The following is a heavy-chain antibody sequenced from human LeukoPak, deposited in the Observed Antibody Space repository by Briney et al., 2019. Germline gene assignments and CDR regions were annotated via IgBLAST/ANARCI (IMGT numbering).Heavy chain of an antibody. V-gene: IGHV4-39*07. J-gene: IGHJ6*03. CDR3: ARGSSGPYYYMDV. CDR2: INHSGST. D-gene: IGHD6-19*01. CDR1: GGSISSPNSY. Sequence: PSGTLSLTCTVPGGSISSPNSYWSWIRQPPGKGLEWIGEINHSGSTNYNPSLKSRVTISVDTSKNQFSLKLSSVTAADTAVYYCARGSSGPYYYMDVWGKGTTVTVSS.